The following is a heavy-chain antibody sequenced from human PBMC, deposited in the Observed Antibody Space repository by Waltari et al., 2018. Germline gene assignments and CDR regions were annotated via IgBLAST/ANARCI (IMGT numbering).Heavy chain of an antibody. D-gene: IGHD6-13*01. CDR2: INPNSGGT. CDR3: ARAEYSSSWYKVSFDY. Sequence: QVQLVESGGGVVQPGGSLRLSCAASGFTFSSYGMHWVRQAPGQGLEWMGRINPNSGGTNYAQKFQGRVTMTRDTSISTAYMELSRLRSDDTAVYYCARAEYSSSWYKVSFDYWGQGTLVTVSS. CDR1: GFTFSSYG. J-gene: IGHJ4*02. V-gene: IGHV1-2*06.